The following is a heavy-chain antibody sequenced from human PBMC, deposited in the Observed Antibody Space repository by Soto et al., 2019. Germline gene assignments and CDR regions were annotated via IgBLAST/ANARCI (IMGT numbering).Heavy chain of an antibody. Sequence: GGSLRLSCAASGFTFSSYDMHWVRQATGKGLEWVSAIGTAGVTYYPGSVKGRFTISRENAKNSLYLQMNSLRAGDTAVYYCARGPTRLTWIPRAPYYYYMDVLGKGTTVTVSS. CDR2: IGTAGVT. CDR3: ARGPTRLTWIPRAPYYYYMDV. CDR1: GFTFSSYD. J-gene: IGHJ6*03. V-gene: IGHV3-13*01. D-gene: IGHD5-18*01.